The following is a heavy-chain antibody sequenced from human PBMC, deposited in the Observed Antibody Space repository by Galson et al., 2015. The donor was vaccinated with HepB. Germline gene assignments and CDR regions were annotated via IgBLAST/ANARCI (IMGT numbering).Heavy chain of an antibody. Sequence: SLRLSCAASGFTFTGYWMHWVRQGPGKRLVWVSRINADGSSITYADSVKGRFAISRDNANNMLFLQMNSLKADDTAVYFCVRSPWRLERPGLYYGMDVWGQGTTVTVSS. CDR2: INADGSSI. D-gene: IGHD1-1*01. CDR3: VRSPWRLERPGLYYGMDV. J-gene: IGHJ6*02. V-gene: IGHV3-74*01. CDR1: GFTFTGYW.